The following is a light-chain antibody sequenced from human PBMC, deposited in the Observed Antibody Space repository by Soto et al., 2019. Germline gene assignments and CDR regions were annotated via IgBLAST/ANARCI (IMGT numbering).Light chain of an antibody. V-gene: IGLV2-14*03. Sequence: QSALTQPASVSGSPGQSITISCTGTSSDVGSYNYVSWYQQHPGQAPRLMIYDVSHRPSGVSNRFSGSKSGNTASLSISVLQDEDAAYYYCSCYTRLNTVVFGGGTKLTVL. CDR2: DVS. CDR1: SSDVGSYNY. CDR3: SCYTRLNTVV. J-gene: IGLJ2*01.